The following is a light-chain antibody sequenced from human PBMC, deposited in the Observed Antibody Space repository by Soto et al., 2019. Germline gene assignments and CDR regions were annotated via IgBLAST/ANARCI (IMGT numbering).Light chain of an antibody. V-gene: IGLV2-14*01. CDR1: SSDVGGYDF. Sequence: QSVLTQPASVSGSPGQSITISCTGTSSDVGGYDFVSWYQQHPGKAPKLMIYDVSNRPSGVSNRFSGSKSGNTASLTISGLQAEDDADYYCSSFRSGSTLIFGGGTKLTVL. CDR3: SSFRSGSTLI. J-gene: IGLJ2*01. CDR2: DVS.